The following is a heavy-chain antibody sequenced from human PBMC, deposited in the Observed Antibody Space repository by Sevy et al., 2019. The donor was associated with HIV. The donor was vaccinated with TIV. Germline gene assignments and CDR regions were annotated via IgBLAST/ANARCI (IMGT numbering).Heavy chain of an antibody. D-gene: IGHD2-8*01. CDR3: ARGKEDIVLMVYAIGRVWFDP. CDR1: GGSFSGYY. V-gene: IGHV4-34*01. CDR2: INHSGST. Sequence: SETLSLTCAVYGGSFSGYYWSWIRQPPGKGLEWIGEINHSGSTNYNPSLKSRVTISVDTSKNQFSLKLGFVTAADTAVYYCARGKEDIVLMVYAIGRVWFDPWGQGTLVTVSS. J-gene: IGHJ5*02.